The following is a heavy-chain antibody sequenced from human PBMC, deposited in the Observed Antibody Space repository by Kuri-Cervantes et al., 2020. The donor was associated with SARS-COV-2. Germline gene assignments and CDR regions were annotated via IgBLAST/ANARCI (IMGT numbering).Heavy chain of an antibody. J-gene: IGHJ5*02. Sequence: GESLKISCAASGFTFSNAWMSWVRQAPGKGLEWVGRIKSKTDGGTTDYAAPVKGRFTISRDNSKNTLYLQMNSLRAEDTAVYYCAREGLGWFDPWGQGTLVTVSS. CDR2: IKSKTDGGTT. CDR1: GFTFSNAW. CDR3: AREGLGWFDP. V-gene: IGHV3-15*05. D-gene: IGHD3-16*01.